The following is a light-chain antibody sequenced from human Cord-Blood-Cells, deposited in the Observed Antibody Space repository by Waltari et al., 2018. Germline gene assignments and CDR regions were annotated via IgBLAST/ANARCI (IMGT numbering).Light chain of an antibody. V-gene: IGKV3-11*01. Sequence: EIVLTQSPANLSLSPGERATFSCRASQSVSSYLAWYQQKPGQAPRLLIYDASNRATGIPARFSGSGSGTDFTLTISSLEPEDFAVYYCQQRSNWLYTFGQGTKLEIK. CDR2: DAS. CDR3: QQRSNWLYT. CDR1: QSVSSY. J-gene: IGKJ2*01.